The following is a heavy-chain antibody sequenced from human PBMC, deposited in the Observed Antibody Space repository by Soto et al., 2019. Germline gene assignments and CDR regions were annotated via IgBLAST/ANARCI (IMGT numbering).Heavy chain of an antibody. D-gene: IGHD3-22*01. J-gene: IGHJ4*02. CDR2: INSDGSST. CDR1: GFTFSSYW. Sequence: GSLRLSCAASGFTFSSYWMHWVRQAPGKGLVWVSRINSDGSSTSYADSVKGRFTISRDNAKNTLYLQMNSLRAEDTAVYYCARWGNYYDSSGYYPFDYWGQGTLVTVSS. CDR3: ARWGNYYDSSGYYPFDY. V-gene: IGHV3-74*01.